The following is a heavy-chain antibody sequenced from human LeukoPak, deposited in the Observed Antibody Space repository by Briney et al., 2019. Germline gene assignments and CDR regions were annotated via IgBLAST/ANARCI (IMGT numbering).Heavy chain of an antibody. J-gene: IGHJ3*02. Sequence: GGSLRLSCEASGFTFTTYSMTWVRQAPGKGLEWVSIISSGSSAIFSADALKGRFTISRDNAKNSLYLQMNSLRAEDTAVYYCARARYYYDSSGYYHAFDIWGQGTMVTVSS. V-gene: IGHV3-21*01. CDR1: GFTFTTYS. CDR3: ARARYYYDSSGYYHAFDI. CDR2: ISSGSSAI. D-gene: IGHD3-22*01.